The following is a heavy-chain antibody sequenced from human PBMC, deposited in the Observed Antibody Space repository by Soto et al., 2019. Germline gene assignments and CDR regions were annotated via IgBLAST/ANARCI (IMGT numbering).Heavy chain of an antibody. V-gene: IGHV1-18*04. CDR1: GYTFTSYG. J-gene: IGHJ4*02. Sequence: GAAVKVSCKASGYTFTSYGISWVRQAPGQGLEWMGWISAYNGNTNYAQKLQGRVTMTTDTSTSTAYMELRSLRSDDTAVYYCARGMYYYDSSASDYWGQGTLVTVSS. CDR2: ISAYNGNT. D-gene: IGHD3-22*01. CDR3: ARGMYYYDSSASDY.